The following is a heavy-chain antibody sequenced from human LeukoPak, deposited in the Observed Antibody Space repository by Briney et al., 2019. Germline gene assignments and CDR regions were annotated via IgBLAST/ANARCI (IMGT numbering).Heavy chain of an antibody. CDR3: ARTYSSSPADYFDY. D-gene: IGHD6-6*01. V-gene: IGHV1-2*02. Sequence: GASVKVSCKASGYTFTGYYMHWVRQAPGQGLEWMGWINPNSGGTNYAQKFQGRVTMTRDTSISTAYMELSRLTSDDTAMYYCARTYSSSPADYFDYWGQGTLVPVSS. CDR2: INPNSGGT. J-gene: IGHJ4*02. CDR1: GYTFTGYY.